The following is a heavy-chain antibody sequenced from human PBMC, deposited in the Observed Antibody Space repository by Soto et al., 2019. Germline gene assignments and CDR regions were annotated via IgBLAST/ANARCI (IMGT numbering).Heavy chain of an antibody. CDR1: GFTFSSYS. Sequence: EVQLVESGGGLVKPGGSLRLSCAASGFTFSSYSMKWVRQAPGKGLEWVSSISSSSSYIYYADSVKGRFTISRDNAKNSLYLQMNSLRAEDTAVYYCARPVHYYYYYMDVWGKGTTVTVSS. CDR3: ARPVHYYYYYMDV. V-gene: IGHV3-21*01. J-gene: IGHJ6*03. CDR2: ISSSSSYI.